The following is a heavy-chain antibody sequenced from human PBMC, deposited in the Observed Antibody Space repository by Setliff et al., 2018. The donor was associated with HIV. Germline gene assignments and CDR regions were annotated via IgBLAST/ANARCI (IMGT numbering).Heavy chain of an antibody. CDR1: GGSLSSSNYY. D-gene: IGHD3-10*01. J-gene: IGHJ5*02. CDR3: ARAPYVAGSFGWFDP. CDR2: IYYSGNT. Sequence: SETLSLTCTVSGGSLSSSNYYCGWIRQPPGKGLEWIGSIYYSGNTYYNPSLKSRVTISVDTSENQFSLKLTSVTAADTAVYYCARAPYVAGSFGWFDPWGQGTLVTVS. V-gene: IGHV4-39*07.